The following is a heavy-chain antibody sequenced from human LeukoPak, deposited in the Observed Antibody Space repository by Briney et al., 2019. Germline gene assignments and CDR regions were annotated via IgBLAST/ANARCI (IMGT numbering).Heavy chain of an antibody. CDR2: ISYDGSDE. CDR3: ARGRDSGSYSSYFDY. Sequence: PGRSLRLSCAASGFTFSSFAMHWVRQAPGRGLEWVAVISYDGSDEYYADSVRGRFTISRDNSKNSLYLQMNSLRVEDTAVYYCARGRDSGSYSSYFDYWGQGTLVTVSS. D-gene: IGHD1-26*01. V-gene: IGHV3-30-3*01. J-gene: IGHJ4*02. CDR1: GFTFSSFA.